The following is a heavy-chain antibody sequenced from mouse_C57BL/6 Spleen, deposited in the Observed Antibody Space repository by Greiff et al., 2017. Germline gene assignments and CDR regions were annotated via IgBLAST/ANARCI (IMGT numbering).Heavy chain of an antibody. CDR2: INPSSGYT. CDR1: GYTFTSYT. V-gene: IGHV1-4*01. CDR3: ARKDHYAMDY. Sequence: VQLQQSGAELARPGASVKMSCKASGYTFTSYTMHWVKQRPGQGLEWIGYINPSSGYTKYNQKFKDKATLTADKSSSTADMQLSSLTSEDSAVYYCARKDHYAMDYWGQGTSVTVSS. J-gene: IGHJ4*01.